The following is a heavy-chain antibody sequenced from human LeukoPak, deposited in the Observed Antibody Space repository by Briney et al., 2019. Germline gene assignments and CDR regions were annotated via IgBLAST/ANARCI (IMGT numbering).Heavy chain of an antibody. CDR1: GYTFTGYY. V-gene: IGHV1-69*05. J-gene: IGHJ6*02. CDR3: ARAYGEQWLPPDYYYYGMDV. D-gene: IGHD6-19*01. CDR2: IIPIFGTA. Sequence: SVKVSCKPSGYTFTGYYMHWVRQAPGQGLEWMGGIIPIFGTANYAQKFQGRVTITTDESTSTAYMELSSLRAEDTAVYYCARAYGEQWLPPDYYYYGMDVWGQGTTVTVSS.